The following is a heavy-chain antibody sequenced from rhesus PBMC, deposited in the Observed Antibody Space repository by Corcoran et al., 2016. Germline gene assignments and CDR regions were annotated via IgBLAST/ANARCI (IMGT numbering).Heavy chain of an antibody. V-gene: IGHV4S14*01. J-gene: IGHJ2*01. D-gene: IGHD5-42*01. CDR3: ARVGSSWSEWDTVGTEWYFDL. CDR2: IYGSGGSN. CDR1: GYSISSGYY. Sequence: QVQLQESGPGLVKPSETLSLTCAVSGYSISSGYYWGWIRQPPGKGLEWIGRIYGSGGSNYRNPSLKSRVTLSVDTSKNQFSLKLSSVTSADTAVYYCARVGSSWSEWDTVGTEWYFDLWGPGTPITISS.